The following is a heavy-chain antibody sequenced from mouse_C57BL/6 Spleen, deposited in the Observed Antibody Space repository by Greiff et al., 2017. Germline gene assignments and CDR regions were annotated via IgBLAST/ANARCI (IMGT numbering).Heavy chain of an antibody. J-gene: IGHJ4*01. V-gene: IGHV1-69*01. Sequence: VQLQQSGAELVMPGASVKLSCKASGYTFTSYWMHWVKQRPGQGLEWIGEIDTSDSSTNYNQKFKGKSTLTVDKSSSTAYMQLSSLTSEDSAVYYCARGPPYASDYWGQGTSVTVSS. CDR1: GYTFTSYW. CDR3: ARGPPYASDY. CDR2: IDTSDSST.